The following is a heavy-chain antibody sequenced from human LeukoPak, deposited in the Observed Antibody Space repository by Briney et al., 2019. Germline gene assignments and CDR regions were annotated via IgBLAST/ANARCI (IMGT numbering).Heavy chain of an antibody. CDR2: ISYDGSNK. V-gene: IGHV3-30*04. CDR3: ARDPRGPTTYDSNGRDSLDY. D-gene: IGHD3-22*01. CDR1: GFTFSSFA. Sequence: GRSLRLSCAASGFTFSSFAMHWVRQAPGKGLEWVAFISYDGSNKYYADSVKGRFTISRDNSKNTLYLQMNSLRPEDTAVYYCARDPRGPTTYDSNGRDSLDYWGQGTLVTVSS. J-gene: IGHJ4*02.